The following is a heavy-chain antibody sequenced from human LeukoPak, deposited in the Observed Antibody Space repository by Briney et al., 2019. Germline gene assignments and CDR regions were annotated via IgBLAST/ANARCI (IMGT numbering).Heavy chain of an antibody. CDR3: ASSGFRSGYYLRGWDY. V-gene: IGHV3-21*01. D-gene: IGHD3-3*01. CDR1: GFTFSSYS. J-gene: IGHJ4*02. Sequence: GGSLRLSCAASGFTFSSYSMNWVRQAPGKGLEWVSSISSSSSYIYYADSVKGRFTISRDNAKNSLYLQMNSLRAEDTAVYYCASSGFRSGYYLRGWDYWGQGTLVTVSS. CDR2: ISSSSSYI.